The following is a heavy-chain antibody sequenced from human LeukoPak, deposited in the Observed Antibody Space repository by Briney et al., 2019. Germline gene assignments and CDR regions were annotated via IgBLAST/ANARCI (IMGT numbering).Heavy chain of an antibody. D-gene: IGHD6-19*01. CDR3: AKDKNFYSSGHDVFDI. Sequence: GGSLRLSCAASGFTFSSYAMSWVRQAPGKGLEWVSAISGSGGSTYYADSVKGRFTISRDNSKNTLYLQMNSLRAEDTAVYYCAKDKNFYSSGHDVFDIWGQGTMVTVSS. CDR2: ISGSGGST. CDR1: GFTFSSYA. V-gene: IGHV3-23*01. J-gene: IGHJ3*02.